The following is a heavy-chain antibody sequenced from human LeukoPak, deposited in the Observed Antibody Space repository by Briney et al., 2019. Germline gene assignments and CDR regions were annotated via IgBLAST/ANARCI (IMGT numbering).Heavy chain of an antibody. CDR2: ISGSGGST. Sequence: PGGSLRLSCAASGFTFSSHAMSWVRPAPGKGLEWVSAISGSGGSTYYADSVKGRFTISRDNSKNTLYLQMNSLRAEDTAVYYCAKDLSSGWAKDFDNWGQGTLVTVSS. J-gene: IGHJ4*02. CDR3: AKDLSSGWAKDFDN. V-gene: IGHV3-23*01. D-gene: IGHD6-19*01. CDR1: GFTFSSHA.